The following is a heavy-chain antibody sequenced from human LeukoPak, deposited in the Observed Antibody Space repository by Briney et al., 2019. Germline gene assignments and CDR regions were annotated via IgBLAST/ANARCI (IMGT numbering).Heavy chain of an antibody. Sequence: GGSLRLSCAASGFTFSSYAMHWVRQAPGKGLEWVAVIPYDGSNKYYADSVKGRFTISRDNSKNTLYLQMNSLKTEDTAVYYCTRHPDYYGSGSYPNWFDPWGQGTLVTVSS. V-gene: IGHV3-30*04. D-gene: IGHD3-10*01. CDR1: GFTFSSYA. J-gene: IGHJ5*02. CDR3: TRHPDYYGSGSYPNWFDP. CDR2: IPYDGSNK.